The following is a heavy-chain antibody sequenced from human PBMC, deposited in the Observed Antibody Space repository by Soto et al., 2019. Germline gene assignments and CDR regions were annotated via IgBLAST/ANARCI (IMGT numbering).Heavy chain of an antibody. CDR2: ISYDGSNK. Sequence: LSLTCAASGFTFSSYGMHWVRQAPGKGLEWVAVISYDGSNKYYADSVKGRFTISRDNSKNTLYLQMNSLRAEDTAVYYCAKDRDFWSGSLDYWGQGTLVTVSS. J-gene: IGHJ4*02. D-gene: IGHD3-3*01. CDR1: GFTFSSYG. V-gene: IGHV3-30*18. CDR3: AKDRDFWSGSLDY.